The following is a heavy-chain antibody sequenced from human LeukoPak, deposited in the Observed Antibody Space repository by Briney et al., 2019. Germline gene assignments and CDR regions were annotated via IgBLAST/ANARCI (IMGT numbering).Heavy chain of an antibody. J-gene: IGHJ4*02. D-gene: IGHD3-10*01. CDR1: GFTFSDYY. V-gene: IGHV3-11*05. CDR2: ISSSSSYT. CDR3: ARGGSYYNPGFDY. Sequence: KPGGSLRLSCAASGFTFSDYYMSWIRQAPGKGLEWVSYISSSSSYTNCADSVKGRFTISRDNAKNSLYLQMNSLRAEDTAVYYCARGGSYYNPGFDYWGQGTLVTVSS.